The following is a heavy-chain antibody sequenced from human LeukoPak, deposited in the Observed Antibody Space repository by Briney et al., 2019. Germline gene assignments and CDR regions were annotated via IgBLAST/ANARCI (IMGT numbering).Heavy chain of an antibody. D-gene: IGHD3-22*01. V-gene: IGHV4-39*07. CDR1: GGSISSSSYY. Sequence: PSETLSLTCTVSGGSISSSSYYWGWIRQPPGKGLEWIGSIYYSGSTYYNPSLKSRVTISVDTSKNQFSLKLSSVTAADTAVYYCARVLYYYDSSGYLFDPCGQGTLVTVSS. J-gene: IGHJ5*02. CDR2: IYYSGST. CDR3: ARVLYYYDSSGYLFDP.